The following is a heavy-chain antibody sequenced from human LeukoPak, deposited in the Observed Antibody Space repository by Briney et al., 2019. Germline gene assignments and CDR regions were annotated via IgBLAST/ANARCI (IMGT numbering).Heavy chain of an antibody. D-gene: IGHD3-10*01. J-gene: IGHJ4*02. V-gene: IGHV1-46*01. CDR3: ARGYYGSGSYYY. CDR1: GYTFTSYG. CDR2: INPSGGST. Sequence: ASVKVSCKASGYTFTSYGISWVRQAPGQGLEWMGIINPSGGSTSYAQKFQGRVTMTRDTSTSTVYMELSSLRSEDTAVYYCARGYYGSGSYYYWGQGTLVTVSS.